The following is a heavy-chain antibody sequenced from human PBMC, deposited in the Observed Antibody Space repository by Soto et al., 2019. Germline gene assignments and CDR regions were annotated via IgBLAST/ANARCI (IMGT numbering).Heavy chain of an antibody. V-gene: IGHV3-30*18. CDR3: AKDGEEGYCSSTSCLGGMDV. CDR1: GFTFSSYC. Sequence: GSLRLSCAASGFTFSSYCMHWVRQAPCKGLEWVAVISYDGSNKYYADSVKGRFTISRDNSKNTLYLQMNSLRAEDTAVYYCAKDGEEGYCSSTSCLGGMDVWGQGTTVTVSS. D-gene: IGHD2-2*01. J-gene: IGHJ6*02. CDR2: ISYDGSNK.